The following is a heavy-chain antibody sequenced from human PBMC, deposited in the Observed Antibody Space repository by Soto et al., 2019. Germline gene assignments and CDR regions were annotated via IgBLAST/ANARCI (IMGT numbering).Heavy chain of an antibody. CDR2: IIPIFGTA. Sequence: QVQLVQSGAEVKKPGSSVKVSCKASGGTFSSYAISWVRQAPGQGLEWMGGIIPIFGTANYAQKFQGRVRITADESTSTAYMELSSLRSEDTAVYYCARVAGRFLEWLPTPYYYYGMDVWGQGTTVTVSS. J-gene: IGHJ6*02. CDR3: ARVAGRFLEWLPTPYYYYGMDV. V-gene: IGHV1-69*01. D-gene: IGHD3-3*01. CDR1: GGTFSSYA.